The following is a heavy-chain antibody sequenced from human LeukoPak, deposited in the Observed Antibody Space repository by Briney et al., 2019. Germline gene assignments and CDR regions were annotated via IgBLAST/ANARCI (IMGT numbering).Heavy chain of an antibody. CDR2: IYYSGST. J-gene: IGHJ4*02. CDR3: ARGTEYYDSSGFHSFDY. V-gene: IGHV4-59*01. Sequence: SETLSLTCTVSGGSISSYYWSWIRQPPGKGLEWIGYIYYSGSTNYNPSLKSRVTISVDTSKNQFSLKLSSVTAADTAVYYCARGTEYYDSSGFHSFDYWGQGTLVTVSS. D-gene: IGHD3-22*01. CDR1: GGSISSYY.